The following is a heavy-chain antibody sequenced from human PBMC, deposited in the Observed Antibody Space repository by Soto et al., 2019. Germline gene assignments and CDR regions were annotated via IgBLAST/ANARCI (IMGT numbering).Heavy chain of an antibody. J-gene: IGHJ5*02. CDR2: IKSKTDGGTI. CDR3: TTGAPRLEVGFDP. D-gene: IGHD2-15*01. Sequence: EVQLVESGGGLVKPGGSLRLSCAASGFTFSNAWMNWVRQAPGKGLEWVGRIKSKTDGGTIAYAAPGKGRFTISRDDSKNTLYLQMNSLKSEDSAIYYCTTGAPRLEVGFDPWGQGTLVTVSS. V-gene: IGHV3-15*07. CDR1: GFTFSNAW.